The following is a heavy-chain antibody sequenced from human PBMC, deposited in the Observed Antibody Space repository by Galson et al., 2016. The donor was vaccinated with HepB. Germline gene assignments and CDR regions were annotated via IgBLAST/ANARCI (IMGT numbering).Heavy chain of an antibody. Sequence: PLSLTCSVSGGSVRSFYWSWIRQPPGKGLEWIGDILYGGKTNYNPSLKSRLTMSLDTSKNQFSLNVTSVTAADTAVYYCAREGDYCTGGVCLGYWGQGTLVTVSS. CDR3: AREGDYCTGGVCLGY. V-gene: IGHV4-59*02. CDR2: ILYGGKT. J-gene: IGHJ4*02. D-gene: IGHD2-8*02. CDR1: GGSVRSFY.